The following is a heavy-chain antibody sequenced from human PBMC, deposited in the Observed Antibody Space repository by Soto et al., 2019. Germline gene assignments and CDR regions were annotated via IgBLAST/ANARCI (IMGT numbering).Heavy chain of an antibody. CDR3: ARGRGYSYGLDP. V-gene: IGHV4-30-4*01. J-gene: IGHJ5*02. CDR1: GDSISSVNNY. D-gene: IGHD5-18*01. Sequence: SETLSLTCTVSGDSISSVNNYWSWIRQPPGEGLEWIGFISYSGTTSYSPSLKSRVAISLDTSKNQFSLSLNFVTAADTAVYYCARGRGYSYGLDPWGQGSLVT. CDR2: ISYSGTT.